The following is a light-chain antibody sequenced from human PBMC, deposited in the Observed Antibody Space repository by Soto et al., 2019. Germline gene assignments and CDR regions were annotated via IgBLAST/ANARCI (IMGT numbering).Light chain of an antibody. CDR1: SSDIDTYNY. CDR2: EVT. Sequence: QSVLTQPASVSGSPGQSITISCTGTSSDIDTYNYVSWYQQHPGKAPKLIIYEVTNRPSGVSNRFSGSKSGDTASLTISGLRAEDEADYYCCSYTSSTDYVFGTGTKVTVL. V-gene: IGLV2-14*01. J-gene: IGLJ1*01. CDR3: CSYTSSTDYV.